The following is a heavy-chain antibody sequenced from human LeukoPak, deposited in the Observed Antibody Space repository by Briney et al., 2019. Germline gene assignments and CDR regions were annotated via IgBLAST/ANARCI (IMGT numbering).Heavy chain of an antibody. CDR2: IYYSGST. CDR1: GGSISSSSYY. J-gene: IGHJ6*02. D-gene: IGHD3-10*01. CDR3: ARQIVTMVRGVIMRPRFLGMDV. Sequence: SETLSLTCTVSGGSISSSSYYWGWIRQPPGKGLEWIGSIYYSGSTYYNPSLKSRVTISVDTSKNQFSLKLSSVTAADTAVYYCARQIVTMVRGVIMRPRFLGMDVWGQGTTVTVSS. V-gene: IGHV4-39*01.